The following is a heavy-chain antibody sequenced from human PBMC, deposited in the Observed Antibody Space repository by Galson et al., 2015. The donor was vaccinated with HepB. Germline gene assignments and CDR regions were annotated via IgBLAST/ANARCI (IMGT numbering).Heavy chain of an antibody. V-gene: IGHV3-7*03. Sequence: CLRLSCAVSGLTFSSYSMYWLRQAPGKGLEWVANINQDGSDKFYVDSVKGRFTVSRDNAKASVYLQMNRLRADDTAVYYCAKVNYYDSSGDYWGQGTLVTVSS. D-gene: IGHD3-22*01. J-gene: IGHJ4*02. CDR3: AKVNYYDSSGDY. CDR2: INQDGSDK. CDR1: GLTFSSYS.